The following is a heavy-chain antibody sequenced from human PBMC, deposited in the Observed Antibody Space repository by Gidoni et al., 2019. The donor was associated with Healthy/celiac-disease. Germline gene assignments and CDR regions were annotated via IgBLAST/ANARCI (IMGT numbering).Heavy chain of an antibody. D-gene: IGHD4-17*01. V-gene: IGHV3-23*01. J-gene: IGHJ6*02. Sequence: EVQLLESGGGLVQPGGSLRLSCAASGFTFSSYATSWVRQAPGKGLEWVSAISGSGGSTYYADSVKGRFTISRDNSKNTLYLQMNSLRAEDTAVYYCARLPYGDSYYYYGMDVWGQGTTVTVSS. CDR2: ISGSGGST. CDR3: ARLPYGDSYYYYGMDV. CDR1: GFTFSSYA.